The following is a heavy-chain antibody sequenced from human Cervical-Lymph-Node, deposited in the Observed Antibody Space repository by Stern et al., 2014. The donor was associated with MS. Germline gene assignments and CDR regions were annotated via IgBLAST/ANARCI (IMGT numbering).Heavy chain of an antibody. Sequence: EVKLVESGGGLIQPGGSLRLSCAASGFTVSSNYMSWVRQAPGKGLEWVSLIYSGGSTYYADSVKGRFTISRDNSKNTLYLQMNSLRAEDTAVYYCARDSTGSNYFDYWGQGTLVTVSS. CDR1: GFTVSSNY. CDR2: IYSGGST. CDR3: ARDSTGSNYFDY. D-gene: IGHD3-9*01. J-gene: IGHJ4*02. V-gene: IGHV3-53*01.